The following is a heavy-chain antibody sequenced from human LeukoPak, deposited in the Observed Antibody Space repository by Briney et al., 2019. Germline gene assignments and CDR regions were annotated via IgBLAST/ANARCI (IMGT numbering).Heavy chain of an antibody. D-gene: IGHD3-22*01. Sequence: SVKVSCKASGGTFSSYAISWVRQAPGQGLEWMGRIIPILGIANYAQKFQGRVTITADKSTSTAYMELSSLRSEDTAVYYCARDLPKYYYDSSVYFDYWGQGTLVTVSS. CDR1: GGTFSSYA. J-gene: IGHJ4*02. CDR2: IIPILGIA. CDR3: ARDLPKYYYDSSVYFDY. V-gene: IGHV1-69*04.